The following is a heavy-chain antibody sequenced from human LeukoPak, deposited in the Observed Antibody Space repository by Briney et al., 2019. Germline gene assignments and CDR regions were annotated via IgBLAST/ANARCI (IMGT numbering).Heavy chain of an antibody. V-gene: IGHV3-23*01. CDR1: GGSFSGYY. D-gene: IGHD6-19*01. CDR2: ISGSGGST. CDR3: AKEGGYSSGWDPDY. J-gene: IGHJ4*02. Sequence: GTLSLTCAVYGGSFSGYYWSWVRQAPGKGLEWVSAISGSGGSTYYADSVKGRFTISRDNSKNTLYLQMNSLRAEDTAVYYCAKEGGYSSGWDPDYWGQGTLVTVSS.